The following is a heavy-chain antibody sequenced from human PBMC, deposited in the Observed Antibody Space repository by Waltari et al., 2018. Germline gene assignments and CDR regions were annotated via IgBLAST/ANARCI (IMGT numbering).Heavy chain of an antibody. CDR3: ARGVGDLIAAEDY. V-gene: IGHV1-8*03. CDR2: MNPNSGNT. CDR1: GYTFTSYD. J-gene: IGHJ4*02. Sequence: QVQLVQSGAEVKKPGASVKVSCKAYGYTFTSYDINWVRQATGLVREWMGWMNPNSGNTGYAQKFQGRGTITRNTAIITADMELSSLRSEDTAVYYCARGVGDLIAAEDYWGQGTLVTVAS. D-gene: IGHD6-25*01.